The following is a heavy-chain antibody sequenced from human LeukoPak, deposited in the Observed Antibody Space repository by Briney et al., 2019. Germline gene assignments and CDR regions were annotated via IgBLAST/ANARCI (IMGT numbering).Heavy chain of an antibody. V-gene: IGHV3-23*01. D-gene: IGHD3-10*01. J-gene: IGHJ4*02. CDR1: GFTVSSNY. CDR2: ISGSGGST. Sequence: GGSLRLSCAASGFTVSSNYMSWVRQAPGKGLEWVSAISGSGGSTYYADSVKGRFTISRDNSKNTLYLQMNSLRAEDTAVYYCAKCPWGFGKYYFDYWGQGTLVTVSS. CDR3: AKCPWGFGKYYFDY.